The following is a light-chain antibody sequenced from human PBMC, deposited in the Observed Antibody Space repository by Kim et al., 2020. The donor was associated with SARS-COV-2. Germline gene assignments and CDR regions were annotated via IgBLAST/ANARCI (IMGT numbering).Light chain of an antibody. J-gene: IGLJ2*01. CDR1: KLGDKY. V-gene: IGLV3-1*01. CDR2: QDS. CDR3: QAWDSSTVV. Sequence: VPPGQTASIPCSGDKLGDKYACWYQQKPGQSPVLVIYQDSKRPSGIPERFSGSNSGNTATLTISGTQAMDEADYYCQAWDSSTVVFGGGTQLTVL.